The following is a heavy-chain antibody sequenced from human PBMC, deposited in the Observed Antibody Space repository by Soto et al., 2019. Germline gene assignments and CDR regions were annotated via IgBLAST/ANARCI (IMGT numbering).Heavy chain of an antibody. CDR3: ARDYYDILTGQLYYMDV. CDR1: GYTFGSYA. Sequence: ASVKVSCKASGYTFGSYAMQWVRQAPGQSLEWMGWINANNGNTEYAQKFQGRVTMTRNTSMSTAYMELSSLRSEDTAVYYCARDYYDILTGQLYYMDVWGKGTTVTVSS. CDR2: INANNGNT. D-gene: IGHD3-9*01. V-gene: IGHV1-3*01. J-gene: IGHJ6*03.